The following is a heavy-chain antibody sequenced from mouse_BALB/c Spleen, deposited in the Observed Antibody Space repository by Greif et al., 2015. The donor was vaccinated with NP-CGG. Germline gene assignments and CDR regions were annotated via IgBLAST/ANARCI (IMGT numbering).Heavy chain of an antibody. CDR3: ASDGYYAMDY. CDR1: GFSLTSYG. J-gene: IGHJ4*01. CDR2: IWAGGST. V-gene: IGHV2-9*02. Sequence: VKVVESGPGLVAPPQSLSITCTVSGFSLTSYGVHWVRQPPGKGLEWLGVIWAGGSTNYNSALMSRLSISKDNSKSQVFLKMNSLQTDGTAMYYCASDGYYAMDYWGQGTSVTVSS.